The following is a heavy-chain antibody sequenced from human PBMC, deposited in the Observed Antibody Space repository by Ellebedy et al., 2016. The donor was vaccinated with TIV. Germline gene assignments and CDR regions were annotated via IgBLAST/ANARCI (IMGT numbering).Heavy chain of an antibody. Sequence: AASVKVSCKASGYTFIAYYMHWVRQAPGQGLEWMGWINPHSGGTNPAEKFQGRVTMTRATSISTAYMELSRLGSDDTAVYYCASRAADTVITRGYYYYGMDVWGQGTTVTVSS. V-gene: IGHV1-2*02. CDR3: ASRAADTVITRGYYYYGMDV. J-gene: IGHJ6*02. CDR2: INPHSGGT. D-gene: IGHD4-23*01. CDR1: GYTFIAYY.